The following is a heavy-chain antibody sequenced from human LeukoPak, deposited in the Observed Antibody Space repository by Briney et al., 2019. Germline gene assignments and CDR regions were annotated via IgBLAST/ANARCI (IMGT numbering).Heavy chain of an antibody. D-gene: IGHD2-2*01. CDR2: IRYDGSNK. Sequence: PGGSLRLSCAASGFTFSSYGMHWVRQAPGKGLEWVAFIRYDGSNKYYADSVKGRFTISRDNSKNTLYLQMNSLRAEDTAVYYCAKDSPGYCSSTSCSYFNYWGQGTLVTVSS. V-gene: IGHV3-30*02. J-gene: IGHJ4*02. CDR3: AKDSPGYCSSTSCSYFNY. CDR1: GFTFSSYG.